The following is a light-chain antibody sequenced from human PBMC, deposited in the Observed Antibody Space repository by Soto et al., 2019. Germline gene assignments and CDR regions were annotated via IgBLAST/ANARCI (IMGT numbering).Light chain of an antibody. V-gene: IGKV3-20*01. Sequence: EVVLTQSPGTLSLSPWERSTLSFRSIQSFSNNYLALYQQKPVQSPSLLIYGSSNRATGIPDRFSGSGSGTDFTLTIIRLEPEDFAVYYWQQYGSSGTFGQGTKVDTK. CDR3: QQYGSSGT. CDR2: GSS. J-gene: IGKJ1*01. CDR1: QSFSNNY.